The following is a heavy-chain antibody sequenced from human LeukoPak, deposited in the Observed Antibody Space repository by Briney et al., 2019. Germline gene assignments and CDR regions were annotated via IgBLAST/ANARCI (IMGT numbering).Heavy chain of an antibody. CDR2: ISAYNGDT. CDR1: GYTFTSYG. D-gene: IGHD6-13*01. V-gene: IGHV1-18*01. J-gene: IGHJ6*03. Sequence: ASAKDSCKASGYTFTSYGISWVRQAPGQGLEWMGWISAYNGDTHYAQKLQSRGTTTTDTSTSTAYMELRSLRSDDTAVYYCARVNSSSASYYYYYYMDVWGKGTTVTVSS. CDR3: ARVNSSSASYYYYYYMDV.